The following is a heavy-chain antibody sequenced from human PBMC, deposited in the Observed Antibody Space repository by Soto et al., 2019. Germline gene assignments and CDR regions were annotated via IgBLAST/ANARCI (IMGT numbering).Heavy chain of an antibody. V-gene: IGHV1-46*02. CDR3: ARDWPDTYCGGDCPLGYFYHGMDV. CDR1: GFTFNIYY. D-gene: IGHD2-21*02. CDR2: INPSNGFT. J-gene: IGHJ6*02. Sequence: QVQLVQSGAELKKPGASVSLSCKASGFTFNIYYIHWVRQSPGEGLQWLGVINPSNGFTSYAQKFQGRVTMTADTSTTTDYLELSGLRSGDTAVYFCARDWPDTYCGGDCPLGYFYHGMDVWGQGTAVTVSS.